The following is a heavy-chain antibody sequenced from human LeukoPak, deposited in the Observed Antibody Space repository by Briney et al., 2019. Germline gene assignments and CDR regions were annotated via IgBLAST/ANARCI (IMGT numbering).Heavy chain of an antibody. Sequence: SETLSLTCAVYGGSFSGYYWSWIRQPPGKGLEWIGEINHSGSTNYNPSLKSRVTISVDTSKNQFSLKLSSVTAADTAVYYCARVPSVYYDILTGYYIGYYFDYWGQGTLVTVSS. CDR1: GGSFSGYY. CDR2: INHSGST. V-gene: IGHV4-34*01. CDR3: ARVPSVYYDILTGYYIGYYFDY. J-gene: IGHJ4*02. D-gene: IGHD3-9*01.